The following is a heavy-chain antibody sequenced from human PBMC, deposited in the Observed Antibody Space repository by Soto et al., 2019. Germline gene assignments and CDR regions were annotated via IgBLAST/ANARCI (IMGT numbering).Heavy chain of an antibody. D-gene: IGHD5-18*01. CDR1: GGSINGYF. Sequence: PSETLSLTCTVSGGSINGYFWSWIRQPPGKGLEWIGYIYYSGSTSYNPSLQSRVTIPVDTSKNQFSLQLSSVTAADTALYFCARHDMAMVRVSYLDQWGQGALVTVSS. J-gene: IGHJ4*02. CDR3: ARHDMAMVRVSYLDQ. V-gene: IGHV4-59*08. CDR2: IYYSGST.